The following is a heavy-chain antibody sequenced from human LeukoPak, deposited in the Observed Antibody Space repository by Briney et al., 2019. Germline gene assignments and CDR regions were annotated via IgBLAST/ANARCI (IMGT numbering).Heavy chain of an antibody. CDR3: ARDSWEASGTNYGMDV. J-gene: IGHJ6*02. V-gene: IGHV3-66*01. D-gene: IGHD1-26*01. CDR2: IYSGGST. Sequence: PGRSLRLSCTASGFTVSSNYMSWVRQAPGKGLEWVSVIYSGGSTYYADSVKGRFTISRDNSKNTLYLQMNSLRAEDTAAYYCARDSWEASGTNYGMDVWGQGTTVTVSS. CDR1: GFTVSSNY.